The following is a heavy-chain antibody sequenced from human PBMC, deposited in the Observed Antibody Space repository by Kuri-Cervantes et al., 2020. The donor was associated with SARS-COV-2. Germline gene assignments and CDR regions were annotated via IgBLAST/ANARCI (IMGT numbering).Heavy chain of an antibody. V-gene: IGHV4-4*07. D-gene: IGHD6-13*01. J-gene: IGHJ4*02. CDR2: IYTGGTT. CDR3: ARAMGGSWSQMPHFDT. CDR1: GASISSYY. Sequence: ESLKISCNVSGASISSYYWSWIRQPAGKGLEWIGRIYTGGTTNYNPSLRSRVTMSADTSRNQLSLKVNSVTAADTAVYYCARAMGGSWSQMPHFDTWGQGTLVTVSS.